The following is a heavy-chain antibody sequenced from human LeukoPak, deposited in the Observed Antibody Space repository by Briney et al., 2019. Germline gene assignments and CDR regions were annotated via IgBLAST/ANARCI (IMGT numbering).Heavy chain of an antibody. CDR2: ISYDGSNK. V-gene: IGHV3-30*04. CDR3: AAPMLRGVILDY. J-gene: IGHJ4*02. D-gene: IGHD3-10*01. CDR1: GFTFSSYA. Sequence: GRSLRLSCAASGFTFSSYAMHWVRQAPGKGLEWVAVISYDGSNKYYADSVKGRFTISRDNSKNTLYLQMNSLRAEDTAVYYCAAPMLRGVILDYWGQGTLVTVSS.